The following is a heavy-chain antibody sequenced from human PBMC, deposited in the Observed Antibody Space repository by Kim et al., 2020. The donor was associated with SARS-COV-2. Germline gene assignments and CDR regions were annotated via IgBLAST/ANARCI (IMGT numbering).Heavy chain of an antibody. CDR1: GGTFSSYA. D-gene: IGHD3-22*01. CDR3: LLDPSMIVAYAFDI. J-gene: IGHJ3*02. Sequence: SVKVSCKASGGTFSSYAISWVRLAPGQGLEWMGGIIPIFGTANYAQKFQGRVTITADESTSTAYMELSSLRSEDTAVYYCLLDPSMIVAYAFDIWGQGTMVTVSS. V-gene: IGHV1-69*13. CDR2: IIPIFGTA.